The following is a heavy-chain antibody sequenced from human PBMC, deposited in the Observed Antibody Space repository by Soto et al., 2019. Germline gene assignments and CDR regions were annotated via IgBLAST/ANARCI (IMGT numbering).Heavy chain of an antibody. CDR2: IHPADSDT. CDR1: GYIFTTSW. Sequence: VESLKISCKGSGYIFTTSWISCFLQMRVKVLEWMGIIHPADSDTTYSPSFQGQVTISADMSISTAYLRWRSLKASDTAIYYCARGISGRSAADYFDPWGQGTLVTVSS. CDR3: ARGISGRSAADYFDP. J-gene: IGHJ5*02. V-gene: IGHV5-51*01. D-gene: IGHD6-25*01.